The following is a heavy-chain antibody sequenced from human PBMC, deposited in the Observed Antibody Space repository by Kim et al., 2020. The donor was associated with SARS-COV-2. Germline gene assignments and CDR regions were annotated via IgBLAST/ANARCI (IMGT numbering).Heavy chain of an antibody. V-gene: IGHV4-39*07. Sequence: SRVTISVDTSKNQFSLKLSSVTAADTAVYYCARDYVGITIFVVVTSYGMDVWGQGTTVTVSS. J-gene: IGHJ6*02. CDR3: ARDYVGITIFVVVTSYGMDV. D-gene: IGHD3-3*01.